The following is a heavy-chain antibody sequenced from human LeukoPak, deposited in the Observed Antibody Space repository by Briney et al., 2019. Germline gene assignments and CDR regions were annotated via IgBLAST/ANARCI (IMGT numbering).Heavy chain of an antibody. Sequence: GGSLRLSCAASGFTFSSYAMSWVRQTPGKGLEWVSAISGSGGSTYYADSVKGRFTISRDNSKNTLYLQMNSLRAEDTAVYYCAKDEIPLRYFDWLSYYFDYWGQGTLVTVSS. CDR3: AKDEIPLRYFDWLSYYFDY. J-gene: IGHJ4*02. D-gene: IGHD3-9*01. CDR1: GFTFSSYA. CDR2: ISGSGGST. V-gene: IGHV3-23*01.